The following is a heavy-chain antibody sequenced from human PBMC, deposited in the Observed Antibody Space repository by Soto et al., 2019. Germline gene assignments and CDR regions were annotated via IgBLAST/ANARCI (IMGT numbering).Heavy chain of an antibody. D-gene: IGHD3-3*01. CDR2: IWNDGSNK. V-gene: IGHV3-33*01. J-gene: IGHJ5*02. CDR3: ARTFGAGNGGWFDP. CDR1: GYSFSTYG. Sequence: QVQLVESGAGVVQPGRSLRLSCAASGYSFSTYGMHWVRQAPGKGLEWVAVIWNDGSNKFYADSVKGRFTISRDDSKNTVYLQMNSLRDEDTAIYYCARTFGAGNGGWFDPWGQGTLVTVSS.